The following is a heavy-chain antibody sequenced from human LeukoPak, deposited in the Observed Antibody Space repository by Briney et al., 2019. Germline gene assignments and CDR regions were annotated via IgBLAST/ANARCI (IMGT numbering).Heavy chain of an antibody. J-gene: IGHJ3*02. D-gene: IGHD5-18*01. V-gene: IGHV4-34*01. CDR3: ARGGRRGYSYDFRFSAFDI. CDR2: INHSGST. Sequence: SETLSLTCAVYGGSFSGYYWSWIRQPPGKGLEWIGEINHSGSTNYNPSLKSRVTISVDTSKNQFSLKLSSVTAADTAVYYCARGGRRGYSYDFRFSAFDIWGQGTMVTVSS. CDR1: GGSFSGYY.